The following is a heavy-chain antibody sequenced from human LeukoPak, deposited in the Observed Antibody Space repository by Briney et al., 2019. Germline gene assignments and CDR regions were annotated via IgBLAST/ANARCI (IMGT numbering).Heavy chain of an antibody. Sequence: GGSLRLSCAVSEFTFRNYGMHWVRQAPGKGLEWVAVITWDGSNKYYGDFVKGRFTISRDDSKNTLYLQMNSLRPEDTAVYYCARSTGDESDYWGQGTLVTVSS. J-gene: IGHJ4*02. V-gene: IGHV3-30*03. D-gene: IGHD7-27*01. CDR3: ARSTGDESDY. CDR2: ITWDGSNK. CDR1: EFTFRNYG.